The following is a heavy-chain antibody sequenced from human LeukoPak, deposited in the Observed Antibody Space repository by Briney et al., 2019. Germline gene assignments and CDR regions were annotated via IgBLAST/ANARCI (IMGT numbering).Heavy chain of an antibody. CDR1: GFTVSDIY. Sequence: GGSLRLSCAASGFTVSDIYRNWVRQAPGKGLEWVSVIYSGGTTFYAESVKGRFTISRDNSQNTVYLQLNGLRVEDTAVYYCARGSVGAAGRLDSWGQGTLVTVSS. CDR3: ARGSVGAAGRLDS. J-gene: IGHJ4*02. D-gene: IGHD6-13*01. V-gene: IGHV3-66*01. CDR2: IYSGGTT.